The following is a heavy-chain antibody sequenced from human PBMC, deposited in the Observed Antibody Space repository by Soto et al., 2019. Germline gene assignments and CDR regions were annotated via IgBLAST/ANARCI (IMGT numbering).Heavy chain of an antibody. CDR1: GFTFSSYS. D-gene: IGHD2-15*01. CDR3: ARDTPERQCSGGSCLSAFDI. J-gene: IGHJ3*02. V-gene: IGHV3-21*01. CDR2: ISSSSSYI. Sequence: GGSLRLSCAASGFTFSSYSMNWVRQAPGKGLEWVSSISSSSSYIYYADSVKGRFTISRDNAKNSLYLQMNSLRAEDTAVYYCARDTPERQCSGGSCLSAFDIWGQGTMVTVSS.